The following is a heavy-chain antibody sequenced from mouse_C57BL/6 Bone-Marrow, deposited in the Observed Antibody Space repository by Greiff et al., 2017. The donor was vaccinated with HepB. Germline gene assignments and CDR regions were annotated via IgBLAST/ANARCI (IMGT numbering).Heavy chain of an antibody. D-gene: IGHD1-1*01. Sequence: EVQLQESGPVLVKPGASVKMSCKASGYTFTDYYMNWVKQSHGKSLEWIGVINPYNGGTSYNQKFKGKATLTVDKSSSTAYMELNSLTSEDSAVYYCARGEDYYGSSWGYWGQGTTLTVSS. CDR2: INPYNGGT. CDR3: ARGEDYYGSSWGY. V-gene: IGHV1-19*01. CDR1: GYTFTDYY. J-gene: IGHJ2*01.